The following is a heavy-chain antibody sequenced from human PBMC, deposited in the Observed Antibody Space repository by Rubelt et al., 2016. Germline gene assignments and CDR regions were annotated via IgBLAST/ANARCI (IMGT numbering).Heavy chain of an antibody. CDR3: TTDLGLQLWLFDY. J-gene: IGHJ4*02. V-gene: IGHV3-33*01. CDR2: IWYDGSNK. CDR1: GFTFSSYG. Sequence: LSCAASGFTFSSYGMHWVRQAPGKGLEWVAVIWYDGSNKYYADSVKGRFTISRDNSKNTLYLQMNSLKTEDTAVYYCTTDLGLQLWLFDYWGQGTLVTVSS. D-gene: IGHD5-18*01.